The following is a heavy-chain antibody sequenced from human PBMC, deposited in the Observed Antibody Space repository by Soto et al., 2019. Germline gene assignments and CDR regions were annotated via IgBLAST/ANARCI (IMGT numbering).Heavy chain of an antibody. V-gene: IGHV1-69*06. CDR3: ATDRAPYAYSSSCYQWFDP. D-gene: IGHD6-13*01. CDR1: GGTFSSYA. Sequence: SVKVSCKASGGTFSSYAISWVRQAPGQGLEWMGGIIPIFGTANYAQKFQGRVTITADKSTSTAYMELSSLRSEDTAVYYCATDRAPYAYSSSCYQWFDPWGQGTLVTVSS. CDR2: IIPIFGTA. J-gene: IGHJ5*02.